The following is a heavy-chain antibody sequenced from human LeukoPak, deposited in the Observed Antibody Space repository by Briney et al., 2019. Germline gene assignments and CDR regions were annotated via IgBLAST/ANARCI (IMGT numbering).Heavy chain of an antibody. J-gene: IGHJ4*02. D-gene: IGHD3-22*01. CDR3: ASGDSSGYPLGY. Sequence: SETLSLTCTVSGGSVSSGSYYWSWIRQPPGKGLEWIGYIYYSGSTNYNPSLKSRVTISVDTSKNQFSLKLSSVTAADTAVYYCASGDSSGYPLGYWGQGTLVTVSS. CDR2: IYYSGST. CDR1: GGSVSSGSYY. V-gene: IGHV4-61*01.